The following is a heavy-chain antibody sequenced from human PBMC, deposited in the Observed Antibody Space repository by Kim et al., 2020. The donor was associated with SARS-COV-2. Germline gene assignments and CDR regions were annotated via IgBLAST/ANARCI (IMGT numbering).Heavy chain of an antibody. J-gene: IGHJ6*02. D-gene: IGHD3-10*01. CDR3: ARDWPTQEYYGSGFYYYYYGMDV. CDR2: ISSSSSYT. V-gene: IGHV3-11*06. CDR1: GFTFSDYY. Sequence: GGSLRLSCAASGFTFSDYYMSWIRQAPGKGLEWVSYISSSSSYTNYADSVKGRFTISRDNAKNSLYLQMNSLRAEDTAVYYCARDWPTQEYYGSGFYYYYYGMDVWGQGTTVTVSS.